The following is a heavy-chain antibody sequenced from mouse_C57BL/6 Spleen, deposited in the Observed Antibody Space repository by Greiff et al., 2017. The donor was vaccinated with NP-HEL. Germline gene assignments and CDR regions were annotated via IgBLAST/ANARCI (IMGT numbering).Heavy chain of an antibody. V-gene: IGHV1-39*01. CDR1: GYSFTDYN. J-gene: IGHJ4*01. Sequence: EVQLQQSGPELVKPGASVKISCKASGYSFTDYNMNWVKQSNGKSLEWIGVINPNSGTYSYNQKFKGKATLTVDQSSSTAYMQLNSLTSEDSAVYYCARASYYGNYYYAMDYWGQGTSVTVSS. CDR3: ARASYYGNYYYAMDY. CDR2: INPNSGTY. D-gene: IGHD2-1*01.